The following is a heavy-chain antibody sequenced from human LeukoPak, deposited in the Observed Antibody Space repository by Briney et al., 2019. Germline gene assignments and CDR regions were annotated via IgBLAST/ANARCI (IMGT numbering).Heavy chain of an antibody. J-gene: IGHJ6*03. Sequence: PSETLSLTCTVSGGSISSYYWSWIRQPAGKGLEWIGRIYTSGSTNYNPSLKSRVTMSVDMSTSKFSLRLTSVTAADTAVYYCAREGDYGDYSKSFYYMDVWGKGTTVTVSS. CDR1: GGSISSYY. CDR3: AREGDYGDYSKSFYYMDV. CDR2: IYTSGST. D-gene: IGHD4-17*01. V-gene: IGHV4-4*07.